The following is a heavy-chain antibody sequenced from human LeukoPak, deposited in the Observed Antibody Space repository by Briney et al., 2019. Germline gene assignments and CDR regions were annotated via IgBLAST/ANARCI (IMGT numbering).Heavy chain of an antibody. J-gene: IGHJ5*02. CDR2: INSDESST. V-gene: IGHV3-74*01. Sequence: PGGSLRLSCAASGFSFSSYWMHWVRQAPGKGLVWVLRINSDESSTSYADSVKGRFTISRDNAKNSLYLQMNSLRAEDTAVYYCARAGGGRGYWFDPWGQGTLATVSS. CDR3: ARAGGGRGYWFDP. D-gene: IGHD2-15*01. CDR1: GFSFSSYW.